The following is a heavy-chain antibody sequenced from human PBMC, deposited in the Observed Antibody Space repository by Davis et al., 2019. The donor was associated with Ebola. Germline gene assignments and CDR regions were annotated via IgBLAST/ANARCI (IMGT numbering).Heavy chain of an antibody. CDR1: GFTFSSYG. V-gene: IGHV3-30*18. CDR3: AKVEYSYGSMKGYYYYYMDV. CDR2: ISYDGSNK. D-gene: IGHD5-18*01. J-gene: IGHJ6*03. Sequence: GESLKISCAASGFTFSSYGMHWVRQAPGKGLEWVAVISYDGSNKYYADSVKGRFTISRDNSKNTLYLQMNSLRAEDTAVYYCAKVEYSYGSMKGYYYYYMDVWGKGTTVTVSS.